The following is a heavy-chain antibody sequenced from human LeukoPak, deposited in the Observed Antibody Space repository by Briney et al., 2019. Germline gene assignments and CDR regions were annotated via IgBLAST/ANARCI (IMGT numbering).Heavy chain of an antibody. J-gene: IGHJ5*02. Sequence: PSETLSLTCAVYGGSFSGYYWSWIRQPPGKGLEWIGEINHSGSTNYNPSLKSRVTISVDTSKNQFSLKLSSVTAADTAVYYCARGRGGSSWYLNWFDPWGQGILVTVSS. D-gene: IGHD6-13*01. CDR2: INHSGST. V-gene: IGHV4-34*01. CDR1: GGSFSGYY. CDR3: ARGRGGSSWYLNWFDP.